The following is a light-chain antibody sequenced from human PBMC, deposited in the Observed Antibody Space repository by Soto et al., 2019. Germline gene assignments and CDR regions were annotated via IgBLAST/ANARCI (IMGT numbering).Light chain of an antibody. V-gene: IGKV2-28*01. CDR2: LGS. J-gene: IGKJ1*01. Sequence: DIVMTQSPLSLPVTPGEPASISCRSSQSLLHSNGYNYLDWYLQKPGQSPQLLIYLGSNRASGVXDXXSGSGSGTDFTQKISRVEAEDVGLYYCMQPLHAPWTFGQGTKVEI. CDR3: MQPLHAPWT. CDR1: QSLLHSNGYNY.